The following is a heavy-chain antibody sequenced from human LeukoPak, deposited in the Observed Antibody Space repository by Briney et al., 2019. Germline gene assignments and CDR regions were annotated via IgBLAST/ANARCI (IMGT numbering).Heavy chain of an antibody. CDR2: IYYSGNT. Sequence: SETLALTCTVSGGSISSSSYYCAWIRQPPGKGLEWIGNIYYSGNTHYKPALKSPVTISVDTSNNQFSLKLSSVTAADTAVYYCALVMVVTSYIDYWGQGTLVTVSS. CDR1: GGSISSSSYY. V-gene: IGHV4-39*01. CDR3: ALVMVVTSYIDY. D-gene: IGHD4-23*01. J-gene: IGHJ4*02.